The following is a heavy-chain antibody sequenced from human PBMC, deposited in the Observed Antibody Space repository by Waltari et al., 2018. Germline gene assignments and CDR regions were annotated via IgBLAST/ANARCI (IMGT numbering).Heavy chain of an antibody. CDR3: ARGYYYDSSGYYQGAFDI. CDR2: INAGNGNT. Sequence: QVQLVQSGAEVKKPGASVKVSCKASGYTFTSYAMHWVRQAPGQRLEWMGWINAGNGNTKYSQEFQGRVTITRDTSASTAYMELSSLRSEDMAVYYCARGYYYDSSGYYQGAFDIWGQGTMVTVSS. CDR1: GYTFTSYA. D-gene: IGHD3-22*01. V-gene: IGHV1-3*03. J-gene: IGHJ3*02.